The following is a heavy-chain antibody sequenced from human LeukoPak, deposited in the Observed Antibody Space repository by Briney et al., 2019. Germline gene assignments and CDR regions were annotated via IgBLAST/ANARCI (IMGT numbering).Heavy chain of an antibody. CDR1: GFTFSSYA. CDR2: ISGSGGST. CDR3: AKHYDSSSYWGY. J-gene: IGHJ4*02. D-gene: IGHD3-22*01. Sequence: GGSLRLPCAASGFTFSSYAMSWVRQAPGKGLEWVSAISGSGGSTYYADSVKGRFTISRDNSKNTLYLQMNSLRAEDTAVYYCAKHYDSSSYWGYWGQGTLVTVSS. V-gene: IGHV3-23*01.